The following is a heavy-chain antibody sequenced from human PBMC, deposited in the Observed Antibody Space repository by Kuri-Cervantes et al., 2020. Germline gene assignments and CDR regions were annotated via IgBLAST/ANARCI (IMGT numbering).Heavy chain of an antibody. CDR3: ARGDTPYDFAI. CDR1: GYSISSGYY. V-gene: IGHV4-38-2*01. J-gene: IGHJ3*02. D-gene: IGHD2-21*01. CDR2: IYHSGST. Sequence: SETLSLTCAVSGYSISSGYYWGWIRQPPGKGLEWIGSIYHSGSTYYNPSLKSRVTISVDTSKNQFSLKLNSVTAADTAVYYCARGDTPYDFAIWGQGTLVTVSS.